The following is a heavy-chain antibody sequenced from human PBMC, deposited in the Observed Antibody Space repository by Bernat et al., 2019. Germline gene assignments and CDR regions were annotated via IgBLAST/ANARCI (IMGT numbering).Heavy chain of an antibody. J-gene: IGHJ4*02. CDR1: GGTFSSYA. CDR2: IIPIFGTA. Sequence: QVQLVQSGAEVKKPGSSVKVSCKASGGTFSSYAISWVRQAPGQGLEWMGGIIPIFGTANYAQKFQGRVTITADESTSTAYMELSSLRSADTAVYYCASFDDPDCTNGVCSDYWGQGTLVTVSS. CDR3: ASFDDPDCTNGVCSDY. V-gene: IGHV1-69*01. D-gene: IGHD2-8*01.